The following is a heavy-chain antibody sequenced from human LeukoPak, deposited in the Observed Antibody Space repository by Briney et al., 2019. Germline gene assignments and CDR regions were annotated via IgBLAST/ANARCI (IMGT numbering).Heavy chain of an antibody. Sequence: ASVNVSCKSSGYTFTSYDFNWVRQATGQGLEWMGLMNPNSGNTGYAQKFQGRVTMTRNNSISTAYMELSSLRSEDTAVYYCARGDGSGSVSYYMDVWGKGTTVTVSS. V-gene: IGHV1-8*01. CDR2: MNPNSGNT. CDR3: ARGDGSGSVSYYMDV. J-gene: IGHJ6*03. D-gene: IGHD3-10*01. CDR1: GYTFTSYD.